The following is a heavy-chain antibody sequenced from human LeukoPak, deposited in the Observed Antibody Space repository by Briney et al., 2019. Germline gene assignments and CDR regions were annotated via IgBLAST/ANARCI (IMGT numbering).Heavy chain of an antibody. CDR3: ARGSWVSPFDY. J-gene: IGHJ4*02. V-gene: IGHV3-66*01. Sequence: GGSLRLSCAASGFTVSSNYMSWVRQAPGKGLEWVSVIYSGGSTYYADSVKGRFTISRDNSKNTLYLQMNSLRDEDTALYYCARGSWVSPFDYWGQGTLVTVSS. D-gene: IGHD3-10*01. CDR1: GFTVSSNY. CDR2: IYSGGST.